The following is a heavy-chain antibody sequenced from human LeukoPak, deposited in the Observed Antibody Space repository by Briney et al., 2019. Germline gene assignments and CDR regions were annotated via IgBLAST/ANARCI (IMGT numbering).Heavy chain of an antibody. CDR2: IRYDGSNK. CDR1: GFTFSSYG. Sequence: QAGGSLRLSCAASGFTFSSYGMHWVRQAPGKGLEWVAFIRYDGSNKYYADSVKGRFTISRDNSKNTLYLQMNSLRAEDTAVYYCAKDRGLMVRGAYYFDYWGQGTLVTVSS. D-gene: IGHD3-10*01. J-gene: IGHJ4*02. CDR3: AKDRGLMVRGAYYFDY. V-gene: IGHV3-30*02.